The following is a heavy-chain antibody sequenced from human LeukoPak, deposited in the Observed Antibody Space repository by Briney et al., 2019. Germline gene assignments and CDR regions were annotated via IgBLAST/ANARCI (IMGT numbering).Heavy chain of an antibody. CDR3: AREAYSSGWYVGSDY. J-gene: IGHJ4*02. CDR1: GYTFPGYY. V-gene: IGHV1-46*01. Sequence: ASVKVSCKASGYTFPGYYIHWVRQAPGQGLEWMGIINPSGGSTSYAQKFQGRVTMTRDTSTSTVYMELSRLRSDDTAVYYCAREAYSSGWYVGSDYWGKGTLVTVSS. D-gene: IGHD6-19*01. CDR2: INPSGGST.